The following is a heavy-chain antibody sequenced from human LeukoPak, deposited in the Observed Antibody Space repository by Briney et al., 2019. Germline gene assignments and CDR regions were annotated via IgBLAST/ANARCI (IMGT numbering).Heavy chain of an antibody. CDR2: IYYSGST. CDR1: GDSISSSDYY. V-gene: IGHV4-39*01. Sequence: PSETLSLTCTVSGDSISSSDYYWGWIRQPPGKGLEWIGCIYYSGSTYYTPSLKSRVTISVDTSKTQFSLKLSSVTAADTAVYYCARASGYYYGDLDYWGQGTLVTVSS. J-gene: IGHJ4*02. CDR3: ARASGYYYGDLDY. D-gene: IGHD3-22*01.